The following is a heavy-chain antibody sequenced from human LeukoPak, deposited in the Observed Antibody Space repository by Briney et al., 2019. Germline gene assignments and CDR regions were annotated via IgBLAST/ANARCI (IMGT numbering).Heavy chain of an antibody. D-gene: IGHD3-3*01. V-gene: IGHV3-30-3*01. CDR1: GFTFSSYA. J-gene: IGHJ6*03. CDR3: ARDASTYYDFWSGSSRVMDV. CDR2: ISYDGSNK. Sequence: GGSLRLSCAASGFTFSSYAMHWVRQAPGKGLEWVAVISYDGSNKYYADSVKGRSTISRDNSKNTLYLQMNSLRAEDTAVYYCARDASTYYDFWSGSSRVMDVWGKGTTVTVSS.